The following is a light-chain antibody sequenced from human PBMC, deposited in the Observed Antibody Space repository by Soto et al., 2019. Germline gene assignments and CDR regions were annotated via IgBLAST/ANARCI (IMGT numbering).Light chain of an antibody. CDR3: QRYNSNSRT. Sequence: GDRVTITCRASQNVNSWVAWYQQKPGKAPKFLIYDASNLESGVPSRFGGRGSGTEFTLTISNLQPDDFATYYCQRYNSNSRTFGQGTRV. V-gene: IGKV1-5*01. J-gene: IGKJ1*01. CDR2: DAS. CDR1: QNVNSW.